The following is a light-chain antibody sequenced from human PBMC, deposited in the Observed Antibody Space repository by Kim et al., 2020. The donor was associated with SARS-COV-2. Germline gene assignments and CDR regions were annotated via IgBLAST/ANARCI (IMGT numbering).Light chain of an antibody. V-gene: IGKV3-11*01. Sequence: PGERATLSCRASQSVSSYLAWYQQQPGQAPRLLIYDASNRATGIPARFSGSGSGTDFTLTISSLEPEDFAVYYCQQRSNWPQLTFGGGTKVDIK. CDR1: QSVSSY. CDR3: QQRSNWPQLT. J-gene: IGKJ4*01. CDR2: DAS.